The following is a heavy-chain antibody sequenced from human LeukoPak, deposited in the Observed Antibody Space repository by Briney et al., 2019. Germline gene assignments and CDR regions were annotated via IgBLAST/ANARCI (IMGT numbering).Heavy chain of an antibody. D-gene: IGHD5-24*01. Sequence: PGGSLRLSCAASGFTFSDYYMSWIRQPPGKGLEWIGYIYYSGSTNYNPSLKSRVTISVDTSKNQFSLKLSSVTAADTAVYYCARGLRDGFSLSFDYWGQGTLVTVSS. CDR2: IYYSGST. V-gene: IGHV4-59*01. CDR3: ARGLRDGFSLSFDY. CDR1: GFTFSDYY. J-gene: IGHJ4*02.